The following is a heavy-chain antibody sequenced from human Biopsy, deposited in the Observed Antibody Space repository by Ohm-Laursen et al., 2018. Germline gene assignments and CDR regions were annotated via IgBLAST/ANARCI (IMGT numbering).Heavy chain of an antibody. J-gene: IGHJ6*02. CDR1: GGSVSDSFHF. CDR2: VYYSGTT. Sequence: SETLSLTCTVSGGSVSDSFHFWSWIRQPPGKGLEWIGDVYYSGTTNYNPSLKSRLTISVDTSKSQFSLNLNSVTAADTAVYFCARDVRRYCSGTSCYSGYFGMDAWGQGTTVTVS. CDR3: ARDVRRYCSGTSCYSGYFGMDA. D-gene: IGHD2-2*01. V-gene: IGHV4-61*01.